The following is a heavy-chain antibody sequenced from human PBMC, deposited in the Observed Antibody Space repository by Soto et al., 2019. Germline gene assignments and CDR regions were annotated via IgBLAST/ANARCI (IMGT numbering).Heavy chain of an antibody. Sequence: QVQLVQSGAEVKKPGSSVKVSCKASGGTFSSYAISWVRQAPGQGLEWMGGIIPIFGTANYAQKFQGRVTITADKSTSTAYMDLSSLRSEDTAVYYCARDDRYCSGGSCSPRGYYYYGMDVWGQGTTVTVSS. CDR1: GGTFSSYA. J-gene: IGHJ6*02. V-gene: IGHV1-69*06. CDR3: ARDDRYCSGGSCSPRGYYYYGMDV. D-gene: IGHD2-15*01. CDR2: IIPIFGTA.